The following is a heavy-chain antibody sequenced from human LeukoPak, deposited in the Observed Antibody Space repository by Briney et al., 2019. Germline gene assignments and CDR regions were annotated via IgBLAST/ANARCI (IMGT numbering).Heavy chain of an antibody. CDR1: GGTFSSYA. CDR2: IIPIFGTA. D-gene: IGHD1-1*01. V-gene: IGHV1-69*13. CDR3: ARGPSYSRSTGNFDY. Sequence: ASVKVSCKASGGTFSSYAISWVRQAPGQGLEWMGGIIPIFGTANYAQKFQGRVTITADESTSTAYMELSSLRSEDTAVYYCARGPSYSRSTGNFDYWGQGTLVTVSS. J-gene: IGHJ4*02.